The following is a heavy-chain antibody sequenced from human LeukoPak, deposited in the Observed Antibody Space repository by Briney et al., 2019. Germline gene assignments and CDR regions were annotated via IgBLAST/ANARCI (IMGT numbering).Heavy chain of an antibody. CDR3: ARQGRGSYRRDFDY. CDR2: IDPSDSHI. J-gene: IGHJ4*02. V-gene: IGHV5-10-1*01. CDR1: GYSFTSNW. D-gene: IGHD1-26*01. Sequence: GESLKISCNGSGYSFTSNWISLVRQMPGKGLEWMGRIDPSDSHINYSPSFQGHVTISVDKSISTAYLQWSSLRASDTAMYYCARQGRGSYRRDFDYWGQGTLVTVSS.